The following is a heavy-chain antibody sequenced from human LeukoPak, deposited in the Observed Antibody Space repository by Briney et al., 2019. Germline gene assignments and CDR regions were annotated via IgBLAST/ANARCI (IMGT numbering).Heavy chain of an antibody. D-gene: IGHD6-19*01. CDR2: IYYSGST. Sequence: KSSETLSLTCTVSGGSISSYYWSWIRQPPGRGLEWIGYIYYSGSTNYSPSLKSRVTISVDTSKNQFSLKLSSVTAADTAVYYCARITSGWHRLLDYWGQGTLVTVSS. CDR3: ARITSGWHRLLDY. J-gene: IGHJ4*02. V-gene: IGHV4-59*01. CDR1: GGSISSYY.